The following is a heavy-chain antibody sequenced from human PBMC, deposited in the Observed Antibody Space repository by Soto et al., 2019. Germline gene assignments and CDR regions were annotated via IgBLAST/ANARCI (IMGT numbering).Heavy chain of an antibody. J-gene: IGHJ1*01. V-gene: IGHV3-30*18. CDR1: GFTFSSYG. Sequence: LRLSCAASGFTFSSYGMHWVRQAPGKGLEWVAVISYDGSNKYYADSVKGRFTISRDNSKNTLYLQMNSLRAEDTAVYYCAKDEFSDSSGHCRHWGQGTLVTVSS. CDR3: AKDEFSDSSGHCRH. CDR2: ISYDGSNK. D-gene: IGHD3-22*01.